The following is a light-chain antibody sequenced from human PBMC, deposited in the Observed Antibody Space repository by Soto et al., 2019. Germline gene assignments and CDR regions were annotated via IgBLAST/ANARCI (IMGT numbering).Light chain of an antibody. CDR3: SSYAGSNKSV. CDR2: EVS. V-gene: IGLV2-8*01. CDR1: SSDVGGYNY. J-gene: IGLJ1*01. Sequence: QSVLTQPPSASGSPGQSVTISCTGTSSDVGGYNYVSWYQRHPGKAPKLMIYEVSKRPSGVPDRLSGSKSGNTASLTVSGLQPEDEADYYCSSYAGSNKSVFGTGTKVTVL.